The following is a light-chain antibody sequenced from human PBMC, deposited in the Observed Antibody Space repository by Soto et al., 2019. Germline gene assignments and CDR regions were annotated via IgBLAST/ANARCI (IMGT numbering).Light chain of an antibody. J-gene: IGKJ1*01. CDR2: KAS. CDR3: QQYHIYSGT. V-gene: IGKV1-5*03. CDR1: QTISSW. Sequence: DIQMTQSPSTLSGSVGDRATITCRASQTISSWLAWYQQKPGKAPNLLIYKASTLASGVPSRFSGSGSGTEFTLTINSLQPDDFATYYCQQYHIYSGTFGQGTKVDIK.